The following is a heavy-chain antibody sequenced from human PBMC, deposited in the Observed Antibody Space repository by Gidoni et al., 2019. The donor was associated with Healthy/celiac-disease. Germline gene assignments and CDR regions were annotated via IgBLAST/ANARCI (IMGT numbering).Heavy chain of an antibody. CDR3: ARQKVGAITLGYYYYGMDV. J-gene: IGHJ6*02. V-gene: IGHV2-70*15. D-gene: IGHD1-26*01. Sequence: QVTLRESGPALVKPTQTLTLTCTFSGFSLSTSGMCVSWIRQPPGKTLEWLARIDWDDDKYYSTSLKTRLTISKDTSKNQVVLTMTNMDPVDTATYYCARQKVGAITLGYYYYGMDVWGQGTTVTVSS. CDR2: IDWDDDK. CDR1: GFSLSTSGMC.